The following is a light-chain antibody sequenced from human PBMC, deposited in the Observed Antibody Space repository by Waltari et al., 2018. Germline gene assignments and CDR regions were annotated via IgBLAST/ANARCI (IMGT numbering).Light chain of an antibody. CDR3: QQYYESPYT. Sequence: DIVMTQSPDSLAVSLGERASINCKSSQSVLYSSTNYNYLAWYQQKPGQPPQLLIYGASTRESGVPDRFGGSGSGTHFTLTISSLQAEDVAVYYCQQYYESPYTFGQGTKLEIK. CDR1: QSVLYSSTNYNY. CDR2: GAS. V-gene: IGKV4-1*01. J-gene: IGKJ2*01.